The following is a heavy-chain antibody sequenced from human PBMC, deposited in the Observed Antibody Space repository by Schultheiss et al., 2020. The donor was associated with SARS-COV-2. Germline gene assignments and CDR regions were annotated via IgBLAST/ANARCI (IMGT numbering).Heavy chain of an antibody. V-gene: IGHV1-2*02. Sequence: ASVKVSCKASGGTFSSYGISWVRQAPGQGLEWMGWINPNSGGTNYAQKFQGRVTMTRDTSISTAYMELSRLRSDDTAVYYCARVGPIAVAAVDYWGQGTLVTVSS. CDR1: GGTFSSYG. CDR2: INPNSGGT. J-gene: IGHJ4*02. D-gene: IGHD6-19*01. CDR3: ARVGPIAVAAVDY.